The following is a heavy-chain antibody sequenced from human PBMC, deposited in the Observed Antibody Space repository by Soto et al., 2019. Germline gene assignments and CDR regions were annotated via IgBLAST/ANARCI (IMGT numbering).Heavy chain of an antibody. CDR2: ISGYNGDT. V-gene: IGHV1-18*04. CDR1: GYPFTRYS. CDR3: ARASLTIFGAPYGMDV. D-gene: IGHD3-3*01. Sequence: ASVKVSCKASGYPFTRYSIRWVRQAPGQGLEWMGWISGYNGDTEYSKNFQGRLTMTIDTSTATASMELRSLRSDDTAVYYCARASLTIFGAPYGMDVWGQGTSVTVSS. J-gene: IGHJ6*02.